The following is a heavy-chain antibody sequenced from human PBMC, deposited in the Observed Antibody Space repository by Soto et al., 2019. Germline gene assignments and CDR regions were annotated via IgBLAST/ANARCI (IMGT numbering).Heavy chain of an antibody. CDR3: ARDRGSGYYYGSGSYYRIPANYGMDV. D-gene: IGHD3-10*01. V-gene: IGHV3-30*04. J-gene: IGHJ6*02. CDR2: TPYDGRNE. CDR1: GFTFSSYA. Sequence: PGGSLRLSCEASGFTFSSYAIHWVRQAPGKGLEWVAVTPYDGRNEYYADSVKGRFTISRDNSRHTLSLQMNSLRPEDTAVYYCARDRGSGYYYGSGSYYRIPANYGMDVWGQGTTVTVSS.